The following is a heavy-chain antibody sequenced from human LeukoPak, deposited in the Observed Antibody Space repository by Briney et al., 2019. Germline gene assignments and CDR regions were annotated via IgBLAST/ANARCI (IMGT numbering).Heavy chain of an antibody. Sequence: PGGSLRLSCAASGFTFSDYYMSWIRQAPGKGLEWVSYISSSGSTIYYADSVKGRFTISRDNAKNSLYLQMNSPRAEDTAVYYCARSYCSGSSCALRHWGQGTLVTVSS. D-gene: IGHD2-15*01. CDR1: GFTFSDYY. CDR3: ARSYCSGSSCALRH. CDR2: ISSSGSTI. J-gene: IGHJ1*01. V-gene: IGHV3-11*04.